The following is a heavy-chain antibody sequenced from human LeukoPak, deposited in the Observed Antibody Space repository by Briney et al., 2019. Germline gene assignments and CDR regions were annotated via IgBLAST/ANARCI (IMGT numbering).Heavy chain of an antibody. V-gene: IGHV4-34*01. J-gene: IGHJ3*02. CDR1: GGSFSGYY. D-gene: IGHD3-10*01. Sequence: SETLSLTCAVYGGSFSGYYWSWIRQPPGKGLEWIGEINHSGSTNYNPSLKSRVTISVDTSKNQFSLKLSSVTAADTAVYYCAREVILWFGQEGNAFDIWGQGTMVTVSS. CDR3: AREVILWFGQEGNAFDI. CDR2: INHSGST.